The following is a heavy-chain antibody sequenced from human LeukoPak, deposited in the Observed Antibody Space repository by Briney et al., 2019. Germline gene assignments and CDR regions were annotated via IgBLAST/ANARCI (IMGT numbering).Heavy chain of an antibody. CDR1: GSTFSSYG. CDR3: AKDATGLNYYDET. D-gene: IGHD3-22*01. J-gene: IGHJ5*02. CDR2: ISYDGSNK. Sequence: GRSLRLSCAASGSTFSSYGMHWVRQAPGKGLEWVAVISYDGSNKYYADSVKGRFTISRDNSKNTLYLQMNSLRAEDTAVYYCAKDATGLNYYDETWGQGTLVTVSS. V-gene: IGHV3-30*18.